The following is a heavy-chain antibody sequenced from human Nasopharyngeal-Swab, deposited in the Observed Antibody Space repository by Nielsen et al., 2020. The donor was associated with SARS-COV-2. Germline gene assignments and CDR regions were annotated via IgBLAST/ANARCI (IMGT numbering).Heavy chain of an antibody. V-gene: IGHV3-30*18. CDR3: AKDGSSTSSGIKIDY. CDR2: ISYDGSNK. D-gene: IGHD2-2*01. Sequence: WIRQPPGKGLEWVAVISYDGSNKYYADSVKGRFTISRDNSKNTLYLRMNSLRAEDTAVYYCAKDGSSTSSGIKIDYWGQGTLVTVSS. J-gene: IGHJ4*02.